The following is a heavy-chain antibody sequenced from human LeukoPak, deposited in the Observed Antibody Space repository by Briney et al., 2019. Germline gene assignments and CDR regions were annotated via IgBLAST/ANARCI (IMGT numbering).Heavy chain of an antibody. J-gene: IGHJ3*02. CDR3: ARLPMDIVVVPAALGAFDI. V-gene: IGHV4-4*03. Sequence: PETLSLTCAVSGGSISSSNWWSWVRQPPGKGLEWIGEIYHSGSTNYNPSLKSRVTISVDKSKNQFSLKLSSVTAADTAVYYCARLPMDIVVVPAALGAFDIWGQGTMVTVSS. D-gene: IGHD2-2*03. CDR2: IYHSGST. CDR1: GGSISSSNW.